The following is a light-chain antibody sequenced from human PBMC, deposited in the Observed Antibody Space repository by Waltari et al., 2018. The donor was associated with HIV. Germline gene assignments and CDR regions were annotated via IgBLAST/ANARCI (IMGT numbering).Light chain of an antibody. CDR2: VNIDGSH. V-gene: IGLV4-69*01. CDR1: SEYSLYA. Sequence: QLVLTQSPTASASLGDSVRLTCTLNSEYSLYAIAWHQQQPEKGPRFLMTVNIDGSHKKGDGIPDRFSGSMSGAERYLSISSLQSEDEADYYCQTWGSGTVVFGGGTKLTVL. J-gene: IGLJ2*01. CDR3: QTWGSGTVV.